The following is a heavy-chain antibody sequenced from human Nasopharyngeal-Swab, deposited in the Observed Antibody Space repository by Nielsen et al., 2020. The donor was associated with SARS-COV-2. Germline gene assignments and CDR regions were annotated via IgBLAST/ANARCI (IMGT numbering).Heavy chain of an antibody. D-gene: IGHD6-19*01. V-gene: IGHV3-30*18. CDR3: AKDQGSGWLQSYYCYYGMDV. CDR1: GFTFSSYG. CDR2: ISYDGSNK. Sequence: GGSLRLSCAASGFTFSSYGMHWVRQAPGKGLEWVAVISYDGSNKYYADSVKGRFTISRDNSKNTLYLQMNSLRAEDTAVYYCAKDQGSGWLQSYYCYYGMDVWGQGTTVTVSS. J-gene: IGHJ6*02.